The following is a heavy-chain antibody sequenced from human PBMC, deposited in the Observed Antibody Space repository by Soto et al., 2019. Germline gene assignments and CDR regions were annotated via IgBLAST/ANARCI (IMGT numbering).Heavy chain of an antibody. V-gene: IGHV1-18*01. CDR1: GYTFTSYG. Sequence: ASVKVSCKASGYTFTSYGISWVRQAPGQGPEWMGWISAYNGNTNYAQKLQGRVTMTTDTSTSTAYMELRSLRSDDTAVYYCAREPGVGATGGGYYYYYYGMDVWGQGTTVTVSS. CDR3: AREPGVGATGGGYYYYYYGMDV. D-gene: IGHD1-26*01. CDR2: ISAYNGNT. J-gene: IGHJ6*02.